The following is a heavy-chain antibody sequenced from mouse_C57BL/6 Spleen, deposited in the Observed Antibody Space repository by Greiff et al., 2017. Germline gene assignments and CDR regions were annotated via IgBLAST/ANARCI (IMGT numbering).Heavy chain of an antibody. J-gene: IGHJ2*01. V-gene: IGHV1-42*01. CDR1: GYSFTGYY. CDR3: ARWHYGSADY. CDR2: INPRTGGT. Sequence: EVQLQQSGPELVKPGASVKISCKASGYSFTGYYMNWVKQSPEKSLEWIGEINPRTGGTTYNQKFKAKATLTVDKSSSTAYMQLKSLTSEGSAVYYCARWHYGSADYWGQGTTLTVSS. D-gene: IGHD1-1*01.